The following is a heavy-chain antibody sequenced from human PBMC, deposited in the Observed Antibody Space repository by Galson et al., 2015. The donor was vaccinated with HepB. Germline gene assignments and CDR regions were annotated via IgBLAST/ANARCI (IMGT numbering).Heavy chain of an antibody. Sequence: SLRLSCAASGFTFNSYEMNWVRQAPGKGLEWVSYINSSSSIIYYADSVKGRFTISRDDAKKSLYLRMNSLRAEDTAVYYCATRSTMDYWGQGTLVTVSS. J-gene: IGHJ4*02. CDR2: INSSSSII. V-gene: IGHV3-48*03. CDR3: ATRSTMDY. D-gene: IGHD4/OR15-4a*01. CDR1: GFTFNSYE.